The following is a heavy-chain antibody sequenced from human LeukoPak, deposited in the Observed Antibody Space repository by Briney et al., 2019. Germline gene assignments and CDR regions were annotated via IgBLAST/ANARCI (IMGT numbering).Heavy chain of an antibody. CDR1: GFTFSSYA. V-gene: IGHV3-30*04. D-gene: IGHD6-19*01. J-gene: IGHJ4*02. CDR3: ARVVAGVLDY. Sequence: GGSLRLSCAASGFTFSSYAMHWVRQAPGKGLEWVAVISYDGSNKYYADSVKGRFTISRDNSKNTLYLQMNSLRAEDTAVYYCARVVAGVLDYWGQGTLVTVSS. CDR2: ISYDGSNK.